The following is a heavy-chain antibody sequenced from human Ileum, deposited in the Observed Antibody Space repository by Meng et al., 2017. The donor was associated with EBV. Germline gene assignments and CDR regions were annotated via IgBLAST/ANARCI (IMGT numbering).Heavy chain of an antibody. D-gene: IGHD3-10*01. Sequence: LQLPESSRVPVEPSYALPHTTLVSSGSILSSIHYCGWIRQPPGKGLEWIWSIDYSGSTYYNPSLKSRVTISVDTSKNQFSLKLSSVTAADTAVYYCARVRSFSYYAPSYDCWGQGTLVTVSS. V-gene: IGHV4-39*07. J-gene: IGHJ4*02. CDR1: SGSILSSIHY. CDR3: ARVRSFSYYAPSYDC. CDR2: IDYSGST.